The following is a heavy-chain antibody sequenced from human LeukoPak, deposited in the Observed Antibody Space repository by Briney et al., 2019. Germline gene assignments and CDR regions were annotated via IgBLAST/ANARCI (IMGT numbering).Heavy chain of an antibody. CDR3: ARGSQYYDFWSGTYSYYMDV. CDR1: GGSISSYY. CDR2: IYYSGST. Sequence: SETLSLTCTVSGGSISSYYWSWIRQPPGKGLEWIGYIYYSGSTNYNPSLKSRVTISVDTSKNQFSLKLSSVTAADTAVYYCARGSQYYDFWSGTYSYYMDVWGKGTTVTVSS. V-gene: IGHV4-59*01. J-gene: IGHJ6*03. D-gene: IGHD3-3*01.